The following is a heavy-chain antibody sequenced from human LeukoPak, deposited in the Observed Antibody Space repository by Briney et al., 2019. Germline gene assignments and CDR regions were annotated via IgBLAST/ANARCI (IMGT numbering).Heavy chain of an antibody. CDR1: GFIFSSYW. D-gene: IGHD3-3*01. CDR3: ARDKEAAVDFWSGYYPL. V-gene: IGHV3-7*01. J-gene: IGHJ4*02. Sequence: GGSLRLSCAASGFIFSSYWMGLVRQAPGKGLEWVANIKRDGSEKYYVDSVKGRFTISRDNAQNSLYLQMNSLRAEDTAVYYCARDKEAAVDFWSGYYPLWGQGTLVTVSS. CDR2: IKRDGSEK.